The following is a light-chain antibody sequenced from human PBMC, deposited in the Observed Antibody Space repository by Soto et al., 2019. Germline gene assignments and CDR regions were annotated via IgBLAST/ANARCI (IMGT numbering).Light chain of an antibody. V-gene: IGLV2-14*01. CDR3: SSYTSSSTSVV. J-gene: IGLJ2*01. Sequence: QSVLTQPASVSGSPEQSITISCTGTSSDVGGYNYVSWYQQHPGKAPKLMIYEVSNRPSGVSNRFSGSKSGNTASLTISGLQAEDEADYYCSSYTSSSTSVVFGGGTKLTVL. CDR1: SSDVGGYNY. CDR2: EVS.